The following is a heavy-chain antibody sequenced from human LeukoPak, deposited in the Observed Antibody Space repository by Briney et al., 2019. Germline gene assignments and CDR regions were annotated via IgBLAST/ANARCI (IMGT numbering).Heavy chain of an antibody. CDR2: ISGTSDST. CDR3: AKHLWRDLVSFGEGYYFGY. D-gene: IGHD3-10*01. J-gene: IGHJ4*02. V-gene: IGHV3-23*01. Sequence: PGRSLRLSCAASGFIFSNYAMSWVRQAPGKGLECVSIISGTSDSTYYADSVKGRFTISRDNSKNTLYLQMNSLRVDDTAVYYCAKHLWRDLVSFGEGYYFGYWGQGTLVTVSP. CDR1: GFIFSNYA.